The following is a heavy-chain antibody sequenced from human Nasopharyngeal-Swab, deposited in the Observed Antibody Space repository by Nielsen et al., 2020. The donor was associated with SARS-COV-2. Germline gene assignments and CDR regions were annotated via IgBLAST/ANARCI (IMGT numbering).Heavy chain of an antibody. CDR3: ARGGDPREVVAATDCFDP. J-gene: IGHJ5*02. V-gene: IGHV1-46*01. Sequence: ASVKVSCKASGYTFTRYYIHWVRQAPGQGLEWMGIIHPGGGSARDSQNFQGRVTMTRDTSTSTVYMELSSLRSEDTAVYYCARGGDPREVVAATDCFDPWGQGTLVTVSS. CDR2: IHPGGGSA. D-gene: IGHD2-15*01. CDR1: GYTFTRYY.